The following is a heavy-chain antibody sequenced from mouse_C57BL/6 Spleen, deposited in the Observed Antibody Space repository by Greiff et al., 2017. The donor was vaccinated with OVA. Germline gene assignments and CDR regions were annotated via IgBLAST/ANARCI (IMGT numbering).Heavy chain of an antibody. CDR3: GGGDQGPFAY. CDR1: GYTFTSYW. J-gene: IGHJ3*01. V-gene: IGHV1-64*01. CDR2: IHPNSGST. Sequence: QVQLQQSGAELVKPGASVKLSCKASGYTFTSYWMHWVKQRPGQGLEWIGMIHPNSGSTNYNEKFKSKATLTVDKSSSTAYMQLSSLTSEDSAVYYCGGGDQGPFAYWGQGTLVTVSA. D-gene: IGHD3-3*01.